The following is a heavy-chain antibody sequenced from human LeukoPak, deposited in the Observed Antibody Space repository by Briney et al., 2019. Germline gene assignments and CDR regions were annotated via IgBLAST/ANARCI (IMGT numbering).Heavy chain of an antibody. CDR3: VKDMKIKAAGYYFDY. CDR2: ISGSGGST. Sequence: PGGSLRLSCAASGFTFSSYAMSWVRQAPGKGLEWVSAISGSGGSTYYADSVRGRFTISRDNSKNTVYLQMNSLRAEDTAVFYCVKDMKIKAAGYYFDYWGQGTLVTVSS. V-gene: IGHV3-23*01. J-gene: IGHJ4*02. D-gene: IGHD6-13*01. CDR1: GFTFSSYA.